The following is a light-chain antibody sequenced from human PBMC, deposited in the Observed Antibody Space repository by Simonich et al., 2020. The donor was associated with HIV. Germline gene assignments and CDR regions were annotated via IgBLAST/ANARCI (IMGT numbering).Light chain of an antibody. CDR2: LGS. V-gene: IGKV2-28*01. CDR3: MQALQTPT. CDR1: QSLLHSNGYNY. Sequence: DIVMTQSPLSLPVTPGEPASISCRSNQSLLHSNGYNYLDWYLQKPGQSPQLLISLGSNRASGVPDRFSGSGSGTDFTLKISRVEAEDVGVYYCMQALQTPTFCPGTKVDIK. J-gene: IGKJ3*01.